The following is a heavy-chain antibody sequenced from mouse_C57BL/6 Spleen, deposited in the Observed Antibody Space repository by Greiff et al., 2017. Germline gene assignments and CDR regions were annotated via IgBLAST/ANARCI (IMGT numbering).Heavy chain of an antibody. CDR3: ARVIPTVVGYFDV. D-gene: IGHD1-1*01. V-gene: IGHV5-6*01. CDR1: GFTFSSYG. J-gene: IGHJ1*03. CDR2: ISSGGSYT. Sequence: EVKLMESGGDLVKPGGSLKLSCAASGFTFSSYGMSWVRQTPDKRLEWVATISSGGSYTYYPDSVKGRFTISRDNAKNTLYLQMSSLKSEDTAMYYCARVIPTVVGYFDVWGTGTTVTVSS.